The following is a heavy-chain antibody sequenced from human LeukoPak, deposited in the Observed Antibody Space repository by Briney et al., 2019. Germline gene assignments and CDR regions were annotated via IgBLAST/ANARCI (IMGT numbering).Heavy chain of an antibody. V-gene: IGHV3-9*03. CDR3: AKLAKYFFGSETFYFFEH. J-gene: IGHJ4*02. CDR2: ISWNSGSI. CDR1: GFTFDDYA. D-gene: IGHD3-10*01. Sequence: PGGSLRLSCAASGFTFDDYAMHWVRQAPGKGLEWVSGISWNSGSIGYADSVKGRFTISRDNAKNSLYLQMNSLRAEDMALYYCAKLAKYFFGSETFYFFEHWGQGTPVTASS.